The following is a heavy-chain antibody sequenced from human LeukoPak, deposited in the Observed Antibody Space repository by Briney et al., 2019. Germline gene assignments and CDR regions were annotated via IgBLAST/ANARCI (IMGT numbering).Heavy chain of an antibody. CDR2: IIPILGIA. V-gene: IGHV1-69*04. CDR3: ARRYSSSRGEDY. D-gene: IGHD6-6*01. J-gene: IGHJ4*02. CDR1: GYTFTSYG. Sequence: GASVKVSCKASGYTFTSYGISWVRQAPGQGLEWMGRIIPILGIANYAQKFQGRVTITADKSTSTAYMELSSLRSEDTAVYYCARRYSSSRGEDYWGQGTLVTVSS.